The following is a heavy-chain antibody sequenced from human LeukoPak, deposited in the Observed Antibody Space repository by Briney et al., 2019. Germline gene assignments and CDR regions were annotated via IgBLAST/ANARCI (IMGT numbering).Heavy chain of an antibody. V-gene: IGHV3-64*02. CDR1: GFTFSSYT. Sequence: GGSLRLSCVASGFTFSSYTMHWVRQAPGKGLEYVSAIGSSGENTYYVASVKGRFIISRDNSKNTLYLQMNSLRAEDTAVYYCARDPSRYQLLGLSWGQGTLVTVSS. D-gene: IGHD2-2*01. J-gene: IGHJ4*02. CDR3: ARDPSRYQLLGLS. CDR2: IGSSGENT.